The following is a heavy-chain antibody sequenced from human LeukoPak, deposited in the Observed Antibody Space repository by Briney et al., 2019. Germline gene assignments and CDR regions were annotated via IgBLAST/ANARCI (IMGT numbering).Heavy chain of an antibody. CDR3: ARDLGDYGISLYYFDY. Sequence: ASVKVSCKASGYTFTDYSMHWVRQAPGQGLEWMGWINPNSGATNYAQKFQGRVTMTRDTSINTAYMDLSRLRSDDTAIYYCARDLGDYGISLYYFDYWGQGTLVTVSS. CDR2: INPNSGAT. CDR1: GYTFTDYS. V-gene: IGHV1-2*02. D-gene: IGHD4-17*01. J-gene: IGHJ4*02.